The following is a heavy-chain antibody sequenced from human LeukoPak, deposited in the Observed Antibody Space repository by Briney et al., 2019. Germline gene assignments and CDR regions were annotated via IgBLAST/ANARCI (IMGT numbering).Heavy chain of an antibody. CDR1: GFTFSSYW. V-gene: IGHV3-74*01. J-gene: IGHJ4*02. D-gene: IGHD4-23*01. CDR3: TSGAYGSYSFEY. Sequence: GGSLRLSCAASGFTFSSYWMHWVRQVPGKGLVWVSRINSDGSITGYADSVKGRFTISRDNAKNTLYLQMNSLRVDDTAVYYCTSGAYGSYSFEYWGQGTLVTVSS. CDR2: INSDGSIT.